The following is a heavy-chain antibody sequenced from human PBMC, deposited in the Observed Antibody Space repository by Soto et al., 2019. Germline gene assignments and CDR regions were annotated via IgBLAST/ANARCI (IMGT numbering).Heavy chain of an antibody. CDR3: ARRGPQYMDV. D-gene: IGHD3-10*01. J-gene: IGHJ6*04. CDR2: MYVNDGNT. CDR1: VISDG. Sequence: QDPLVQSGAEVKKPGASVKVSCKASVISDGVSWVRQAPGQGLEWLGWMYVNDGNTDYAQKLQGRLTTTADTTTSTAYVELRSLRSDDTAVYYCARRGPQYMDVWGEGTTVTVST. V-gene: IGHV1-18*01.